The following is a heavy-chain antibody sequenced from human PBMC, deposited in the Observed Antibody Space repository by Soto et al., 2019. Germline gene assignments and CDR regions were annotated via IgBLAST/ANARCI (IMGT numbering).Heavy chain of an antibody. CDR3: ARYRVVRGSGLTYFDF. Sequence: LRLSCAASGFTFSSYAMHWVRQAPGKGLEWVAVIWFDGSSQYYADSVKGRFTISRDNSQNTLYLQMNSLRVEDTAVYFCARYRVVRGSGLTYFDFWAQGTLVTVSS. CDR2: IWFDGSSQ. D-gene: IGHD3-10*01. J-gene: IGHJ4*01. V-gene: IGHV3-33*08. CDR1: GFTFSSYA.